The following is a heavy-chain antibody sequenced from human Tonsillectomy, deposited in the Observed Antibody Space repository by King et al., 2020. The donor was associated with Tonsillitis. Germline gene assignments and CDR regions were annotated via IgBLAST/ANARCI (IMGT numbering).Heavy chain of an antibody. V-gene: IGHV3-23*04. J-gene: IGHJ4*02. Sequence: VQLVESGGGLVQPGGSLRLSCAASGLTFSNYVMNWVRQAPGKGLEWVSSISGSGDTTYYADSVKGRFAISRDNSKNTLYLQMNSLRAEDTAVYYCAKDHVTSGWWDFDYWGQGTLVTVSS. CDR3: AKDHVTSGWWDFDY. CDR2: ISGSGDTT. CDR1: GLTFSNYV. D-gene: IGHD6-19*01.